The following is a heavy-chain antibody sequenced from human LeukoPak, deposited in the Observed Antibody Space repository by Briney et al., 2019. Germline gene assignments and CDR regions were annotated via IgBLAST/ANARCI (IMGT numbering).Heavy chain of an antibody. V-gene: IGHV3-30-3*01. CDR3: ARGRDYVWGSYRPLDY. Sequence: PGGSLRLSCAASGFTFSSYAMHWVRQAPGEGLEWVAVISYDGSNKYYADSVKGRFTISRDNSKNTLYLQMNSLRAEDTAVYYCARGRDYVWGSYRPLDYWGQGTLVTVSS. CDR1: GFTFSSYA. J-gene: IGHJ4*02. CDR2: ISYDGSNK. D-gene: IGHD3-16*02.